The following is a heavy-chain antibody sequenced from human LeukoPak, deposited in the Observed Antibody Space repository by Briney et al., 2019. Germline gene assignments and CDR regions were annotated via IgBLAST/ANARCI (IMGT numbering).Heavy chain of an antibody. CDR3: ARDAGHQLSRRNYYAMDV. V-gene: IGHV4-39*07. J-gene: IGHJ6*02. CDR2: IYYGGST. D-gene: IGHD2-2*01. CDR1: GGSISGYY. Sequence: PSETLSLTCTVSGGSISGYYWGWIRQPPGKGLEWIGSIYYGGSTYYNPSLKSRVTISVDTSKNQFSLKVNSVTAADTAVYYCARDAGHQLSRRNYYAMDVWGQGTTVTVSS.